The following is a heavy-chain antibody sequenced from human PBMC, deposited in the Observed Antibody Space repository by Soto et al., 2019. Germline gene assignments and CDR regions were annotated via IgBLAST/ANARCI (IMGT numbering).Heavy chain of an antibody. Sequence: ASVKVSCKASGFSFTGYYIHWLRQAPGQGLEWMGWINAHSGGTEYAQKFQGRVTLTRDTSIATAYLTLTSLTSDDTALYYCAKDLTRQLAYWLDPWGQGTQVAVSS. J-gene: IGHJ5*02. CDR3: AKDLTRQLAYWLDP. CDR1: GFSFTGYY. CDR2: INAHSGGT. V-gene: IGHV1-2*02. D-gene: IGHD6-6*01.